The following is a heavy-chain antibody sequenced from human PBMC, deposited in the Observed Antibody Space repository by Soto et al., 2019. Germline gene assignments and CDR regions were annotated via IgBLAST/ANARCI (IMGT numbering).Heavy chain of an antibody. J-gene: IGHJ4*02. CDR3: ASNMITFRGVFHY. Sequence: SVKVSFKASGGPFSSYAISWVRQAPGQGLEWMGGIIPIFGTANYAQKFQGRVTITADKSTSTAYMELSSLRSEDTAVYYCASNMITFRGVFHYWGQGTMVTVSS. CDR1: GGPFSSYA. V-gene: IGHV1-69*06. D-gene: IGHD3-16*01. CDR2: IIPIFGTA.